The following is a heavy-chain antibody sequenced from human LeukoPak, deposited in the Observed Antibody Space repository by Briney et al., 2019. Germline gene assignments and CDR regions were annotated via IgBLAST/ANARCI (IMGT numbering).Heavy chain of an antibody. CDR2: IYPGDSDT. Sequence: GESLKISCKGSGYSFTSYWIGWVRQMPGKSLEWMGIIYPGDSDTRYSPSFQGQVTISADKSISTAYLQWSSLKASDTAMYHCARRLGSSWYYFDYWGQGTLVTVSS. J-gene: IGHJ4*02. CDR1: GYSFTSYW. V-gene: IGHV5-51*01. CDR3: ARRLGSSWYYFDY. D-gene: IGHD6-13*01.